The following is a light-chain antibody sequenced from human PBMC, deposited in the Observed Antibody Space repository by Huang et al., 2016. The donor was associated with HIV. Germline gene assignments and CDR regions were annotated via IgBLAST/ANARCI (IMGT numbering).Light chain of an antibody. V-gene: IGKV3-20*01. CDR2: GAS. Sequence: EIVLTQSPGTLSLSPGERATLSCRSSQSVSSDYLAWYRQKPGQAPRLLIYGASSRASDSPDRFTGSGSGTDFTLTISSLEPGDFAMYYCQHYGSSPPFTFGQGTKLEIK. J-gene: IGKJ2*01. CDR1: QSVSSDY. CDR3: QHYGSSPPFT.